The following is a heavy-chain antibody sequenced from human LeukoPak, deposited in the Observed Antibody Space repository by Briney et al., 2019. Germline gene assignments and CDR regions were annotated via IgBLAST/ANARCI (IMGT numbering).Heavy chain of an antibody. Sequence: GGSLRLSCAAAGFIFSNFGMHWVRQAPGKGLECVGRSRAKIDSYTTEYAASVKGRFTISRDESENTLYLHMNSLKTEDTAVYYCVREYYYDFPQWGQGTLVTVSS. D-gene: IGHD3-3*01. CDR3: VREYYYDFPQ. CDR1: GFIFSNFG. J-gene: IGHJ4*02. V-gene: IGHV3-72*01. CDR2: SRAKIDSYTT.